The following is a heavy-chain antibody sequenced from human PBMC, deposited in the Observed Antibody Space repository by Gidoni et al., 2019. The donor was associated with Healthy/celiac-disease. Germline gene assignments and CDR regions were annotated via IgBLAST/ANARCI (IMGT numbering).Heavy chain of an antibody. V-gene: IGHV4-39*01. D-gene: IGHD3-9*01. CDR2: IYYSGGT. J-gene: IGHJ6*02. CDR1: VRPLSSSSYY. CDR3: ARHTLYYDILTGYRRPGGMDV. Sequence: QLQLQESGPGLVKLSETLSLTCTVSVRPLSSSSYYWGWIRQPPGKGLEWIGSIYYSGGTYYNPSHKSRVTISVDTSKNQFTLKLSSVTAADTAVYYGARHTLYYDILTGYRRPGGMDVWGQGTTVTVSS.